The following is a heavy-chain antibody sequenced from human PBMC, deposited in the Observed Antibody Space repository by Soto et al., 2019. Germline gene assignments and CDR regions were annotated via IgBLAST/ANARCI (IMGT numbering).Heavy chain of an antibody. Sequence: QVHLQESGPGLVNPSGTLTLTCAVSGGSISSSHWWGWVRQAPGKGLEWIGEIYHSGSTNYNPSLKSRITMSVDKSKNQFSVNLSSVTAADTAVYYCVRDADETAIMPAPWLVWGRGTMVTVSS. J-gene: IGHJ6*02. CDR1: GGSISSSHW. CDR2: IYHSGST. D-gene: IGHD1-1*01. CDR3: VRDADETAIMPAPWLV. V-gene: IGHV4-4*02.